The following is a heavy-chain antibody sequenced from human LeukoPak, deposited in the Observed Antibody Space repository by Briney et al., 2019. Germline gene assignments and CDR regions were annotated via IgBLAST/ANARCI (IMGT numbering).Heavy chain of an antibody. Sequence: GGSLRLSCAASGFTVSSNYMSWVRQAPGKGLEWVSVIYSGGSTYYADSVKGRFTISRDNSKNTLYLQMNSLRAEDTAVYYCARDPQAYCSSTSCYRGSYYYGMDVWGQGTTVTVSS. CDR1: GFTVSSNY. V-gene: IGHV3-53*01. D-gene: IGHD2-2*02. CDR3: ARDPQAYCSSTSCYRGSYYYGMDV. CDR2: IYSGGST. J-gene: IGHJ6*02.